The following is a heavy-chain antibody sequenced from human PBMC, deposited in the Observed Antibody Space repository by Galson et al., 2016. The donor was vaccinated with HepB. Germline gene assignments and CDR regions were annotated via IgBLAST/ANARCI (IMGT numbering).Heavy chain of an antibody. Sequence: SLRLSCAASGFDFRGSAMYWVRQAPGKGLEWLASINGKSDYIYYRDSVRGRFTVSRDNDKNILYLQMNSLRDEDTAVYYCAREGGVTGTPSRFWGQGTLVAVSA. V-gene: IGHV3-21*06. D-gene: IGHD1-1*01. J-gene: IGHJ4*02. CDR3: AREGGVTGTPSRF. CDR2: INGKSDYI. CDR1: GFDFRGSA.